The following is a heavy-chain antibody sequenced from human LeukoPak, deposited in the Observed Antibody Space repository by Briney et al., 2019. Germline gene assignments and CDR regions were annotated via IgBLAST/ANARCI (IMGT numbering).Heavy chain of an antibody. Sequence: SETLSLTCTVSGGSISSYYWSWIRQPPGKGLEWIGYIYYSGSTNYNPSLKSRVTISVDTSKNQFSLKLSSVTAADTAVYYCARFSGQGATIDYFDYWDQGTLVTVSS. V-gene: IGHV4-59*01. J-gene: IGHJ4*02. D-gene: IGHD5-12*01. CDR3: ARFSGQGATIDYFDY. CDR2: IYYSGST. CDR1: GGSISSYY.